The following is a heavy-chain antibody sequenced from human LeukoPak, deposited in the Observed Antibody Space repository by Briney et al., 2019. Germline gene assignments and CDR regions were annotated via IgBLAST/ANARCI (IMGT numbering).Heavy chain of an antibody. J-gene: IGHJ5*02. CDR2: IYYSGST. V-gene: IGHV4-59*08. Sequence: SETLSFTCTVSGGSISSYYWSWIRQPPGKGLEWIGYIYYSGSTNYNPSLKSRVTISVDTSKNQFSLKLSSVTAADTAVYYCARLHKWELLRWFDPWGQGTLVTVSS. CDR1: GGSISSYY. CDR3: ARLHKWELLRWFDP. D-gene: IGHD1-26*01.